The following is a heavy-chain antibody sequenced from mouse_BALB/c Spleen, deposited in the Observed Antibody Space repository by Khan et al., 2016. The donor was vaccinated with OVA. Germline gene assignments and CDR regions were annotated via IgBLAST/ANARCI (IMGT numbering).Heavy chain of an antibody. J-gene: IGHJ3*01. CDR1: GDSIPNGY. CDR3: ARGNFPFTY. Sequence: MPLEESGPSLVKPSQTLSLTCSVTGDSIPNGYSNWIRKFPGNELEYMGYISYSGSTYYNPSLKSRISITRDTSKNQYHLQLNSVTTEDTATYYCARGNFPFTYWGQGTLVTVSA. CDR2: ISYSGST. V-gene: IGHV3-8*02.